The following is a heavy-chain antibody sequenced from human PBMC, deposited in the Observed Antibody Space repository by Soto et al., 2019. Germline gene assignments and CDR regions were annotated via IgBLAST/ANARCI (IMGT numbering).Heavy chain of an antibody. J-gene: IGHJ4*02. V-gene: IGHV4-59*01. D-gene: IGHD3-10*01. CDR1: VGSISSYY. Sequence: SETLSLTCTVSVGSISSYYWSWIRQPPGKGLEWIGYIYYSGSTNYNPSLKSRVTISVDTSKNQFSLKLSSVTAADTAVYDCASGALWFGELLPYYFDYWGQGTLVTVSS. CDR2: IYYSGST. CDR3: ASGALWFGELLPYYFDY.